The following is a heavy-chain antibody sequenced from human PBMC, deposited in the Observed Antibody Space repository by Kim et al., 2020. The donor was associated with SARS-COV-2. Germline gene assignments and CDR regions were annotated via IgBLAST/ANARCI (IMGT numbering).Heavy chain of an antibody. J-gene: IGHJ4*02. CDR3: TRHDFWSGYYFDY. V-gene: IGHV3-49*02. D-gene: IGHD3-3*01. Sequence: EYAAYVKGRFTISRDDSKSIAYLQMNSLKTEDTAVYYCTRHDFWSGYYFDYWGQGTLVTVSS.